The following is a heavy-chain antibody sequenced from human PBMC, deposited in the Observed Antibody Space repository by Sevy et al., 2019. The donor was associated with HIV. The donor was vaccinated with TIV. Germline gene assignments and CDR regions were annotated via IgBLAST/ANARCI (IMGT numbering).Heavy chain of an antibody. CDR1: GGSFSGYY. D-gene: IGHD3-10*01. Sequence: SETLSLTCAVYGGSFSGYYWSWIRQPPGKGLEWIGEINHSGSTNYNPSLKSRVTISVDTSENQFSLKLSSVTAADTAVYYCARVVVTMVQGVISNYYGMDVWGQGTTVTVSS. V-gene: IGHV4-34*01. CDR3: ARVVVTMVQGVISNYYGMDV. CDR2: INHSGST. J-gene: IGHJ6*02.